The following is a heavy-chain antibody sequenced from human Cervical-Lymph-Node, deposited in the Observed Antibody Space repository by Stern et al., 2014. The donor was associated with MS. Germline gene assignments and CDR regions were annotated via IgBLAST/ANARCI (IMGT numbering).Heavy chain of an antibody. CDR2: INPDTGDT. Sequence: QVQLVESGAEVRKPGASVKVSCKASGYTFTSDDINWVRQAPGQGLEWMGWINPDTGDTSFSQKFQGRVTMTRDTSITTAFMELTNLRCDDTSVYYCTKAWDSWGPGTLIIVSS. J-gene: IGHJ5*01. CDR1: GYTFTSDD. V-gene: IGHV1-8*02. CDR3: TKAWDS.